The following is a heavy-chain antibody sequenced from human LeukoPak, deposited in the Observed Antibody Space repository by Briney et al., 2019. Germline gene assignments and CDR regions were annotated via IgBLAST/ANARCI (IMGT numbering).Heavy chain of an antibody. CDR1: GFPFTPYT. CDR2: MSTSGTYT. J-gene: IGHJ4*02. V-gene: IGHV3-21*01. D-gene: IGHD6-19*01. Sequence: GGSLRLSCAASGFPFTPYTMNWIRQAPGKGLEWVASMSTSGTYTYYADSVKGRFTVSRDNAKNPLYLQMNSLRAEDTAVYYCAREGSSEEFDYWGQGTLVTVSS. CDR3: AREGSSEEFDY.